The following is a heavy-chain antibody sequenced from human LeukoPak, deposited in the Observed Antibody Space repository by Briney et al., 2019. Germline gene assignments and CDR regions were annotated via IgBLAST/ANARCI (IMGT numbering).Heavy chain of an antibody. CDR3: ARGGSLFEY. J-gene: IGHJ4*02. CDR2: IKQDGSEN. CDR1: GFSFSSYS. D-gene: IGHD1-26*01. Sequence: GESLRLSCAASGFSFSSYSMSWVRQAPGKGLEWVGYIKQDGSENYYVDSVKGRFTISRDNAKNSLYLQMNSLRVEDTAVYYCARGGSLFEYWGQGALVTVSS. V-gene: IGHV3-7*04.